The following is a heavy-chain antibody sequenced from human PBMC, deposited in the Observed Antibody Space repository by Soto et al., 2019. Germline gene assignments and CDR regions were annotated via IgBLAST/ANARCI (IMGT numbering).Heavy chain of an antibody. J-gene: IGHJ4*02. V-gene: IGHV4-34*01. CDR1: GESFSGYY. CDR2: INHSGST. D-gene: IGHD5-18*01. Sequence: QVQLQQWGAGLLKPSETLSLTCGVYGESFSGYYWSWIRQPPGEGLAWIGEINHSGSTNYNPSLKSRFTISVDTSKNQFSLKLSSVTAADTAVYYCARGWTQLWFKYYFDFWGQGTLVTVSS. CDR3: ARGWTQLWFKYYFDF.